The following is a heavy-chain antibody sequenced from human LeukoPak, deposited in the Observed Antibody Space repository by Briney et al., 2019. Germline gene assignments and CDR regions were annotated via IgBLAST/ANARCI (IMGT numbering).Heavy chain of an antibody. Sequence: GGSLRLSCAASGFTFSSYWMSWVRQAPGQGLEWVSGISGSVLSTYYADSAKGRFTISRDNSKNTLFLQMNSLRAEDTAVYYCARGNFDWLLSPNYLGQGTLVTVSS. CDR2: ISGSVLST. CDR3: ARGNFDWLLSPNY. V-gene: IGHV3-23*01. CDR1: GFTFSSYW. D-gene: IGHD3-9*01. J-gene: IGHJ4*02.